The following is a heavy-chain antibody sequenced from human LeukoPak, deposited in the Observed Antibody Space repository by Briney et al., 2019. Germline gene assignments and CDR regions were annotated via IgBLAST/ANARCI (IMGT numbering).Heavy chain of an antibody. Sequence: SETLSLTCTVSGDSISSSSYYWGWIRQPPGKGLEWLGSIYYSGSTYYNPSLKSRVTISADTSKNQFSLKLSSVTAADTAVYYCARHYGYRYGYYYYYYMDVWGKGTTVTISS. J-gene: IGHJ6*03. V-gene: IGHV4-39*01. D-gene: IGHD5-18*01. CDR2: IYYSGST. CDR3: ARHYGYRYGYYYYYYMDV. CDR1: GDSISSSSYY.